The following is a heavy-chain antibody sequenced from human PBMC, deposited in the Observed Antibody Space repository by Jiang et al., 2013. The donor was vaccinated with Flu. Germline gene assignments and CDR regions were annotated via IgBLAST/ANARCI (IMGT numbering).Heavy chain of an antibody. J-gene: IGHJ4*02. V-gene: IGHV1-3*01. D-gene: IGHD6-19*01. Sequence: GAEVKKPGASVKVSCKASGYTFTSYAMHWVRQAPGQRLEWMAWINAGYGNIKFSQKFQGRVTITRDTSASTAYMELSSLRSEDTAVYYCARGGERGLIAVTGESDFDYWGQGTLVTVSS. CDR2: INAGYGNI. CDR1: GYTFTSYA. CDR3: ARGGERGLIAVTGESDFDY.